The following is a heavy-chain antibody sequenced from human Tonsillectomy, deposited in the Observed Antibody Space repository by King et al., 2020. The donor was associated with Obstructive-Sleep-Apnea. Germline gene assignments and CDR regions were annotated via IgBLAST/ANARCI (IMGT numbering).Heavy chain of an antibody. J-gene: IGHJ4*02. CDR3: VWSLAAAGLFDY. Sequence: VQLQESGSGLVEPSETLSLSCTVSGGSISSFFWTWIRQSPGKGLEWIGYIFYTVSTNYNPSLKSRVTMTVNTTKNQFSLNLRSVTAADTAVYYCVWSLAAAGLFDYWGQGALVTVSS. V-gene: IGHV4-59*08. CDR1: GGSISSFF. D-gene: IGHD6-13*01. CDR2: IFYTVST.